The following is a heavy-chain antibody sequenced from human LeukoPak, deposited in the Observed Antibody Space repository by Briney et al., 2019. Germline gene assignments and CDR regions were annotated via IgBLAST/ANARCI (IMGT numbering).Heavy chain of an antibody. Sequence: PGGSLRLSCAASGFTFSSYAMSWVRQAPGKGLEWVSAFTGSSGRTYYADSVMGRFTISRHNSRNTLYLQMNSLRAEDTAVYYCARVDTVMAYYFDLWGQGTLVTVSS. D-gene: IGHD5-18*01. CDR3: ARVDTVMAYYFDL. J-gene: IGHJ4*02. CDR2: FTGSSGRT. V-gene: IGHV3-23*01. CDR1: GFTFSSYA.